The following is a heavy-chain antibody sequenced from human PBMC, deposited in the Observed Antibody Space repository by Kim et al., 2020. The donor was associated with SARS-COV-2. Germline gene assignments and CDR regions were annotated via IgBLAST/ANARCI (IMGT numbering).Heavy chain of an antibody. J-gene: IGHJ3*02. CDR1: GFTFSSYS. CDR2: ISSSSSYI. D-gene: IGHD1-7*01. V-gene: IGHV3-21*01. Sequence: GGSLRLSCAASGFTFSSYSMNWVRKAPGKGLEWLSSISSSSSYIYSADSVKGRFTISRDNAKNSLYLQMNSLRAEDTAMYYCAGSIMGTTGDTFDICGQG. CDR3: AGSIMGTTGDTFDI.